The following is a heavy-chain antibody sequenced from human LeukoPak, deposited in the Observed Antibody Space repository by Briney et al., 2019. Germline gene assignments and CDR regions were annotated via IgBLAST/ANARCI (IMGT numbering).Heavy chain of an antibody. V-gene: IGHV1-69*05. CDR3: ARVRFLELSPDDYYYYMDV. J-gene: IGHJ6*03. D-gene: IGHD3-3*01. Sequence: SVKVSCKASGGTFSSYAISWVRQAPGQGLEWMGRIIPIFGTANYAQKFQGRVTITTDESTSTAYMELSSLRSEDTAVYYCARVRFLELSPDDYYYYMDVWGKGTTVTVSS. CDR1: GGTFSSYA. CDR2: IIPIFGTA.